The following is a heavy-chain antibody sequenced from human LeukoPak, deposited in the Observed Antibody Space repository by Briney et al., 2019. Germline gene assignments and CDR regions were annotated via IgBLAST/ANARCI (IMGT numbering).Heavy chain of an antibody. CDR3: AKTADIVATIGGYFDY. J-gene: IGHJ4*02. D-gene: IGHD5-12*01. V-gene: IGHV3-30*18. CDR2: ISYDGSNK. CDR1: GFTFSSYG. Sequence: PGVSVRLSCAASGFTFSSYGMHWVRQAPGKGLEWVAVISYDGSNKFYADSVKGRFTIPRHNSKNTLYLQMNSLRAEDTAVYYCAKTADIVATIGGYFDYWGQGTLVTVSS.